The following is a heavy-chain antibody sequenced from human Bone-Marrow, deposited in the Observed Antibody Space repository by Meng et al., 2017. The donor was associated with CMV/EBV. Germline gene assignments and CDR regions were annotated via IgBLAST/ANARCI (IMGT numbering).Heavy chain of an antibody. J-gene: IGHJ4*02. D-gene: IGHD2-2*01. Sequence: ASVKVSCKASGGTFSSYAISWVRQAPGQGLEWMGIINPSGGSTSYAQKFQGRVTMTRDTSTSTVYMELSSLRSEDTAVYYCARSVPAAWDFDYWGQGTLVIVSS. CDR1: GGTFSSYA. V-gene: IGHV1-46*01. CDR3: ARSVPAAWDFDY. CDR2: INPSGGST.